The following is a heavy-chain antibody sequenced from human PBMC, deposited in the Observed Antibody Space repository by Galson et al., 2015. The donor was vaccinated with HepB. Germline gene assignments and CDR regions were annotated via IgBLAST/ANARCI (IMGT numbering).Heavy chain of an antibody. J-gene: IGHJ4*02. V-gene: IGHV3-49*03. CDR1: GFTFGDHA. D-gene: IGHD3-22*01. CDR2: IRSKANGGTT. Sequence: SLRLSCAASGFTFGDHAMSWFRQAPGKGLEWIGLIRSKANGGTTEYAASVKGRFTISRDDSKSIAYLQMNSLKTDDTAVYYCTVGGTGVIVIIPIDYWGQGTLVTVSS. CDR3: TVGGTGVIVIIPIDY.